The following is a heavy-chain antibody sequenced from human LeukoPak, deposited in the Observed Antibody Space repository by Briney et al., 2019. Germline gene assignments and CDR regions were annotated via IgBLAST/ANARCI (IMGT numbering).Heavy chain of an antibody. Sequence: PGGSLRLSCAASGFTFSSYAMSWVRQTPGKGLEWVSAISGSGGSTYYADSVKGRFTISRDNSKNTLYLQMNSLRAEDTAVYYCAKEMHDILTSGDYYFDYWVQGTLVTVSS. CDR2: ISGSGGST. CDR3: AKEMHDILTSGDYYFDY. V-gene: IGHV3-23*01. CDR1: GFTFSSYA. D-gene: IGHD3-9*01. J-gene: IGHJ4*02.